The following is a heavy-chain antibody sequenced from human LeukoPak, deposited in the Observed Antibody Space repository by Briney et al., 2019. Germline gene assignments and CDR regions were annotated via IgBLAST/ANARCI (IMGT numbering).Heavy chain of an antibody. Sequence: GGSLRLSCAASGFTFSRYWMSWVRQAPGKGLEWVANIKQDGSEKYYVDSVKGRFTISRDNAKNSLYLQMNSLRDDDTAMYYCARGASGHSSNWNFPYYYYYMDVWGKGTTVTISS. CDR2: IKQDGSEK. J-gene: IGHJ6*03. V-gene: IGHV3-7*01. CDR1: GFTFSRYW. D-gene: IGHD6-13*01. CDR3: ARGASGHSSNWNFPYYYYYMDV.